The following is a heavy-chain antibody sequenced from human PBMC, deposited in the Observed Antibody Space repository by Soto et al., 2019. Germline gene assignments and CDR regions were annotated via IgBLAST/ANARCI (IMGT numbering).Heavy chain of an antibody. CDR1: GYTFTRYT. V-gene: IGHV1-3*01. CDR3: ARGIATGQLDP. D-gene: IGHD2-15*01. Sequence: ASVKVSCKASGYTFTRYTMNWVRQAPGQRLEWMGWINPDNGNTKSSQKFQDRVIITRDTSASTAYMDLSSLRSEDTAVYYCARGIATGQLDPWGQGTLVTAPQ. J-gene: IGHJ5*02. CDR2: INPDNGNT.